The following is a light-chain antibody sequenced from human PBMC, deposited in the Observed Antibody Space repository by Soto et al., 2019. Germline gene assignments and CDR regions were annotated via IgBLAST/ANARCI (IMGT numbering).Light chain of an antibody. CDR3: ISYTGSSTSYV. CDR2: QVT. CDR1: SSDVGIYNY. J-gene: IGLJ1*01. Sequence: QSVLTQPASVSGSPGQSITISCTGTSSDVGIYNYVSWYQQHPGKAPKLMIYQVTNRPSGVSNRFSGSKSGNTASLTISGLQAEDEADYYCISYTGSSTSYVFGSGTKV. V-gene: IGLV2-14*01.